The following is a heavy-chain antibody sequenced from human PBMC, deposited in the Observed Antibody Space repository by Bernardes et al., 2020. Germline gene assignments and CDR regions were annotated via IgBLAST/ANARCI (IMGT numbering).Heavy chain of an antibody. CDR3: ARVSCSGGSCYPGAYYFDY. CDR1: GYTFTSYA. J-gene: IGHJ4*02. Sequence: ASVKVSCKASGYTFTSYAMHWVRQAPGQRLEWMGWINAGNGNTKYSQKFQGRVTITRDTSASTAYMELSSLRSEDTAVYYCARVSCSGGSCYPGAYYFDYWGQGTLVTVSS. D-gene: IGHD2-15*01. CDR2: INAGNGNT. V-gene: IGHV1-3*01.